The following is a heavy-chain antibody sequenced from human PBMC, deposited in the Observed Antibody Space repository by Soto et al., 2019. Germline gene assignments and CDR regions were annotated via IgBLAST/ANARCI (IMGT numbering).Heavy chain of an antibody. D-gene: IGHD3-10*01. CDR3: ARAPYGSGSYYKTKFYGMDV. Sequence: SETLSLTCTVSGGSISGGVHSWSWIRQPPGKGLEWIGHIFDSGSTYYNPSLKSRVTISVDTSKNQFSLKLSSVTAADTAVYYCARAPYGSGSYYKTKFYGMDVWGQGTTVTVSS. CDR1: GGSISGGVHS. V-gene: IGHV4-31*03. CDR2: IFDSGST. J-gene: IGHJ6*02.